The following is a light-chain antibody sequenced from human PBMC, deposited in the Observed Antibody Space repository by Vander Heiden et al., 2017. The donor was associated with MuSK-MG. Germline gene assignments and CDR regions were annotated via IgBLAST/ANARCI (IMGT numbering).Light chain of an antibody. J-gene: IGKJ4*01. CDR3: QRYYSYGLS. CDR1: QGISSY. Sequence: AIRMTQSPSSFSASTGDRVTITCRASQGISSYLAWYQQKPGKAPKLLIYAASTLQSGVPSRFSRSGSGTDFTLTISCLQSEDFATYYCQRYYSYGLSFGGESNLEI. V-gene: IGKV1-8*01. CDR2: AAS.